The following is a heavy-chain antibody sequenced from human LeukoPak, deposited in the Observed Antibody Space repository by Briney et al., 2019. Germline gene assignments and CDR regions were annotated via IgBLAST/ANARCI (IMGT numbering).Heavy chain of an antibody. CDR1: GVSISSSDW. Sequence: SETLSLTCAVSGVSISSSDWWHWVRQPPGKGLEWIGEIYHSGSTNYNPSLKSRVTISIDKSKNQFSLKLSSVTAADTAVYYCSRLPDPWGQGTLVTVSS. CDR2: IYHSGST. J-gene: IGHJ5*02. CDR3: SRLPDP. V-gene: IGHV4-4*02.